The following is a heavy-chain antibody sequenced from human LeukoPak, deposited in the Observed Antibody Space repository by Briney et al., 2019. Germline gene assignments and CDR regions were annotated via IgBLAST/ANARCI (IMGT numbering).Heavy chain of an antibody. D-gene: IGHD2-15*01. CDR2: ISSSGSTI. J-gene: IGHJ4*02. CDR1: GFTFSDYY. Sequence: GGSLRLSCAASGFTFSDYYMSWVRQAPGKGLEWVSYISSSGSTIYYADSVKGRFTIPRDNAKNSLYLQMNSLRAEDTAVYYCAGELVVAATGFDYSGQGTLVTVSS. CDR3: AGELVVAATGFDY. V-gene: IGHV3-11*01.